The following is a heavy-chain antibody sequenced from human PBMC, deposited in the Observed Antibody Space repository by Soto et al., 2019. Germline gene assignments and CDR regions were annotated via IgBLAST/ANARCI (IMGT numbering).Heavy chain of an antibody. CDR2: ISYDGSNK. Sequence: GGSLRLSCAASGFTFSSYAMHWVRQAPGKGLEWVAVISYDGSNKYYADSVKGRFTISRDNSKNTLYLQMNSLRAEDTAVYYCARNPRVYYDFWSGYYNWNPENYGLFDYWGQGTLVTVSS. D-gene: IGHD3-3*01. J-gene: IGHJ4*02. V-gene: IGHV3-30-3*01. CDR1: GFTFSSYA. CDR3: ARNPRVYYDFWSGYYNWNPENYGLFDY.